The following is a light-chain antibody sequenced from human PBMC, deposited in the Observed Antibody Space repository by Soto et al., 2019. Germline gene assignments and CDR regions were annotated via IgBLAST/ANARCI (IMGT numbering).Light chain of an antibody. V-gene: IGKV3-11*01. CDR2: DST. CDR1: QSIHTS. Sequence: VLTQSPATLSLSPGERATLSCRASQSIHTSLAWYQQKSGKPPRLVIYDSTLRANGVPDRFGGSRSGTEFTLTLNSREPEDFAVYYCQQRNVWPPITFGQGTRLEIK. J-gene: IGKJ5*01. CDR3: QQRNVWPPIT.